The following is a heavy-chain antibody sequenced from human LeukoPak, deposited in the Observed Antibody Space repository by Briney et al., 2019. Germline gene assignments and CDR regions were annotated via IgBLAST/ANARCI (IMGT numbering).Heavy chain of an antibody. CDR3: ARDRRAAAGTGPFDY. V-gene: IGHV1-69*05. CDR1: GGTFSSYA. CDR2: IIPIFGTA. Sequence: ASVKVSCKASGGTFSSYAISWVRQAPGQGLEWMGGIIPIFGTANYAQKFQGRVTITTDESTSTAYMELSSLRSEDTAVYYCARDRRAAAGTGPFDYWGQGTLVTVPS. J-gene: IGHJ4*02. D-gene: IGHD6-13*01.